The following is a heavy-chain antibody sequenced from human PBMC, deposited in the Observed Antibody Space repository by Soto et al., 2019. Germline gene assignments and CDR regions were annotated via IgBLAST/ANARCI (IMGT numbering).Heavy chain of an antibody. CDR1: GYTFTSYY. CDR2: INPSGGST. CDR3: ARDSGWLQREYYFDY. D-gene: IGHD5-12*01. J-gene: IGHJ4*02. V-gene: IGHV1-46*01. Sequence: GASVKVSCKASGYTFTSYYMHWVRQAPGQGLEWMGIINPSGGSTSYAQKFQGRVTMTRDTSTSTVYMELSSLRSEDTAVYYCARDSGWLQREYYFDYWGQGTLVTVSS.